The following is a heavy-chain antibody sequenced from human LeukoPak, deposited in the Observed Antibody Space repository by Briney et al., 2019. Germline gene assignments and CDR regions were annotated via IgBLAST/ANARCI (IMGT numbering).Heavy chain of an antibody. V-gene: IGHV1-2*02. CDR3: ARRVATIGRYFDY. J-gene: IGHJ4*02. CDR2: INPNSGGT. CDR1: GYTFTGYY. D-gene: IGHD5-24*01. Sequence: ASVKVSCKASGYTFTGYYMHWVRQAPGQGLEWMGWINPNSGGTNYAQKSQGRVTMTRDTSISTAYMELSRLRSDDTAVYYCARRVATIGRYFDYWGQGTLVTVSS.